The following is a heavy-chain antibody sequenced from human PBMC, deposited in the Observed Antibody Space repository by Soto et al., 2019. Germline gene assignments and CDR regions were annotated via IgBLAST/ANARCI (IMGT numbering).Heavy chain of an antibody. CDR1: GYTFTTYD. CDR2: MNPNSGNT. J-gene: IGHJ4*02. CDR3: AIGRYSSTWYDAFDY. V-gene: IGHV1-8*01. Sequence: QVQLVQSGAEVKKPGASVKVSCKASGYTFTTYDINWVRQATGEGLEWMGWMNPNSGNTGHAQKFQGRVTLTSDTSISTADMELNRLRSEDTAVYYCAIGRYSSTWYDAFDYWGQGTLVTVSS. D-gene: IGHD6-13*01.